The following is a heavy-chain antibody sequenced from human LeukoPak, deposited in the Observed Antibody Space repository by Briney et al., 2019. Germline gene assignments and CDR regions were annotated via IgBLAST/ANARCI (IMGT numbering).Heavy chain of an antibody. J-gene: IGHJ4*02. V-gene: IGHV3-7*01. CDR1: GFTFSSYW. CDR3: ARDYEFWSGSTNFDY. CDR2: IKQDGSEK. Sequence: GGSLRLSCAASGFTFSSYWMSWVRQAPGKGLEWVANIKQDGSEKYYVDSVKGRFTISRDNAKNSLYLQMNSLRAEDTAVYYCARDYEFWSGSTNFDYWGQGTLVTVSS. D-gene: IGHD3-3*01.